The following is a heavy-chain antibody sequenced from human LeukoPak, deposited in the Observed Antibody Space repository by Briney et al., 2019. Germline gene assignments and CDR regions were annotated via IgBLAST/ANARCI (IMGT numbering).Heavy chain of an antibody. D-gene: IGHD4-23*01. CDR2: INNDASRT. V-gene: IGHV3-74*01. J-gene: IGHJ6*02. Sequence: GGSLRLSCAASGSAFSRSWIHWVRQAPGKGLVWVSHINNDASRTTYADSVRGRFIISRDNAKYTVSLQMNSLRAEDTAVYYGASGGGYAMVVWGQGTTVTVSS. CDR3: ASGGGYAMVV. CDR1: GSAFSRSW.